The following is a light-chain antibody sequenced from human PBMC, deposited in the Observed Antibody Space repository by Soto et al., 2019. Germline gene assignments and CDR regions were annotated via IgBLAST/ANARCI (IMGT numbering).Light chain of an antibody. CDR1: SSDVGGYKH. Sequence: QPASVSGSPGQSITISCTGTSSDVGGYKHVAWYQQYPGKAPKLIIFEVSDRPSGVSNRFSGSKSGNTASLSISGLQPEDEADYYCSSYKSGATLVFGGGTKLTVL. J-gene: IGLJ2*01. CDR2: EVS. CDR3: SSYKSGATLV. V-gene: IGLV2-14*01.